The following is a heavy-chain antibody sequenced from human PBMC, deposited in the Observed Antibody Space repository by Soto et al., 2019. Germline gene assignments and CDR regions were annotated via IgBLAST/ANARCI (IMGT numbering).Heavy chain of an antibody. V-gene: IGHV3-23*01. CDR1: GFTFSSYA. CDR2: ISGSGGST. CDR3: AKPATGSGSYRGGWFDP. Sequence: EVQLLESGGGLVQPGGSLRLSCAASGFTFSSYAMSWVRQAPGKGLEWVSAISGSGGSTYYADSVKGRFTISRDNSKNTLYLQMNSLRAEDTAVHYCAKPATGSGSYRGGWFDPWGQGTLVTVSS. D-gene: IGHD3-10*01. J-gene: IGHJ5*02.